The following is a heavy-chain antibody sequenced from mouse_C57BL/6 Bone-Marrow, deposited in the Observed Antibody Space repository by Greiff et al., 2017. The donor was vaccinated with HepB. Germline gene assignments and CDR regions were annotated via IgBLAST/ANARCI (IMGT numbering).Heavy chain of an antibody. J-gene: IGHJ4*01. Sequence: QVQLQQPGAELVKPGASVKLSCKASGYTFTSYWMHWVKQRPGQGLEWIGMIHPNSGSTNYNEKFKSKATLTVDKSSSTAYMQLSSLTSEDSAVYYCASSYPLYYYAMDYWGQGTSVTVSS. CDR1: GYTFTSYW. D-gene: IGHD6-1*01. CDR2: IHPNSGST. V-gene: IGHV1-64*01. CDR3: ASSYPLYYYAMDY.